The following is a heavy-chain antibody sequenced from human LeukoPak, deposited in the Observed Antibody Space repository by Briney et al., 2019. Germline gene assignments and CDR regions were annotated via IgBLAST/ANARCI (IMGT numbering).Heavy chain of an antibody. V-gene: IGHV4-59*01. Sequence: SETLSLTCTVSGGSISSYYWSWIRQPPGKGLEWIGYIYYSGSTSYNPSLKSRVTISVDTSKNQFTLKLSSVTAADTAVYYCARGYSGSYGRFDYWGQGTLVTVSS. D-gene: IGHD1-26*01. CDR3: ARGYSGSYGRFDY. J-gene: IGHJ4*02. CDR1: GGSISSYY. CDR2: IYYSGST.